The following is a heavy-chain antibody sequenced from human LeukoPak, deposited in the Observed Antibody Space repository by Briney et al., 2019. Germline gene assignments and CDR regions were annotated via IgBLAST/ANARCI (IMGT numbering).Heavy chain of an antibody. CDR1: GGSISGYY. CDR3: ARAGRLTSGRSYFFDN. Sequence: SETLSLTCSVSGGSISGYYWSWIRQPPGKGLEWIAYVSYSGNTNYTPSLKNRVSISVDISKNRFSLQLRSVTAADTAFYYCARAGRLTSGRSYFFDNWGQGTLVTVS. D-gene: IGHD1-1*01. V-gene: IGHV4-59*13. J-gene: IGHJ4*02. CDR2: VSYSGNT.